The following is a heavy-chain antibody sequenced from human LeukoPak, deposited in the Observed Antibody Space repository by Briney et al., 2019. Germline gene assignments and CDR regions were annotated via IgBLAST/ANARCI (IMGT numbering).Heavy chain of an antibody. J-gene: IGHJ4*02. CDR3: AREDGMVRGANKQGY. Sequence: SYAGSNKSYAASVKGRFPISRDNSKNTLYLQMNSLRAEDTAVYYCAREDGMVRGANKQGYWGQGTLVTVSS. D-gene: IGHD3-10*01. CDR2: SYAGSNK. V-gene: IGHV3-30-3*01.